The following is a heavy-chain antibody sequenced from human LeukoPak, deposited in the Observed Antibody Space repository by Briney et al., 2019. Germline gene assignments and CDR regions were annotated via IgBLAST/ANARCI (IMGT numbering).Heavy chain of an antibody. J-gene: IGHJ4*02. Sequence: PSETLSLTCTVSGGSITFYYWTWIRQSAGKGLEWIGPVYAGGNTNYNPSRKSRTTLSIDTSKNEFSLMLTSVTAADTAIYYCARDSRYHDFWSGYVDYWGQGILVTVSS. CDR2: VYAGGNT. V-gene: IGHV4-4*07. D-gene: IGHD3-3*01. CDR3: ARDSRYHDFWSGYVDY. CDR1: GGSITFYY.